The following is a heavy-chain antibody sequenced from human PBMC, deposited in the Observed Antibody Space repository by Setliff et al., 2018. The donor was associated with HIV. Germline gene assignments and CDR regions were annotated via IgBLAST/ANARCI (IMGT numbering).Heavy chain of an antibody. J-gene: IGHJ3*02. CDR2: IYPGDSDT. V-gene: IGHV5-51*01. CDR3: ARRDNAGSDAFDI. D-gene: IGHD2-15*01. CDR1: GYSFTSYW. Sequence: GESPKTSCKGSGYSFTSYWIGWVRQMPGKGLEWMGIIYPGDSDTRYSPSFQGQVTISADKSISTAYLQWSSLKASDTAMYYCARRDNAGSDAFDIWGQGTMVTVS.